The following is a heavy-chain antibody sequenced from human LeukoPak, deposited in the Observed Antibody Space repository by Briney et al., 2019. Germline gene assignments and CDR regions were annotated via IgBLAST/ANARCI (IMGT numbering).Heavy chain of an antibody. Sequence: GESLRLSCAASGFTFSSYSMNWVRQAPGKGLEWVANIKEDGSEKYYVDSVKGRFTISRDNAKNSVYLQMNSPRAEDTAIYYCARDGPTAYFDYWGQGTLVTVSS. J-gene: IGHJ4*02. CDR2: IKEDGSEK. V-gene: IGHV3-7*01. CDR3: ARDGPTAYFDY. CDR1: GFTFSSYS. D-gene: IGHD5-18*01.